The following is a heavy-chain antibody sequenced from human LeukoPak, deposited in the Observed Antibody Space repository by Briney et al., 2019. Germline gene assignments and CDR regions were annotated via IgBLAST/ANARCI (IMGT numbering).Heavy chain of an antibody. CDR1: GLTFNSYW. J-gene: IGHJ6*03. CDR3: ARDFSSSSTVYYYYYMDV. V-gene: IGHV4-59*12. Sequence: GSLRLSCAASGLTFNSYWMHWVRQPPGKGLEWIGTISYSGTTYYSPSLKSRVTISLDTSKNQFSLKLSSVTAADTAIYYCARDFSSSSTVYYYYYMDVWGKGTTVTVSS. CDR2: ISYSGTT. D-gene: IGHD6-6*01.